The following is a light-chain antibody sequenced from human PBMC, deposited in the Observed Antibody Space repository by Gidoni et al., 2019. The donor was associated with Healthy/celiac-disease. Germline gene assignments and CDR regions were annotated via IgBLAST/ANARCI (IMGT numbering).Light chain of an antibody. CDR3: QQYNNWPPCS. J-gene: IGKJ2*04. CDR1: QSVSSN. Sequence: EIVMTQSPATLSVSPGERATLSCRASQSVSSNLAWYQQKPGQAPRLLIYGASTRATGIQARFRGSGSGTEFTLTISSLQSEDFAVYYCQQYNNWPPCSFGQGTKLEIK. CDR2: GAS. V-gene: IGKV3-15*01.